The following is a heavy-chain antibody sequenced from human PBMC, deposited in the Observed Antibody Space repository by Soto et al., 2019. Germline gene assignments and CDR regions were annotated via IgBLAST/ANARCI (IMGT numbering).Heavy chain of an antibody. CDR1: GFAFRYYG. J-gene: IGHJ4*02. Sequence: AGGSLRLSCAASGFAFRYYGMHWFRRAPGKGLEWVAGLSKDGGQTYYGDSVKGRFTISRDNSKNTLYLQMNSLRAEDTAVYYCASSPYYDFWSGYYTGFDYWGQGTLVTVSS. CDR3: ASSPYYDFWSGYYTGFDY. V-gene: IGHV3-30*03. D-gene: IGHD3-3*01. CDR2: LSKDGGQT.